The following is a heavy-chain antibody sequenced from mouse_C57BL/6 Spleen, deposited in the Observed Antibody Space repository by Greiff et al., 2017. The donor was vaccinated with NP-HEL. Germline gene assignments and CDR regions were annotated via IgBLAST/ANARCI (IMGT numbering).Heavy chain of an antibody. J-gene: IGHJ1*03. CDR1: GFTFSDYG. D-gene: IGHD1-1*01. CDR3: ARGDYYGRYWYFDV. Sequence: DVKLVESGGGLVKPGGSLKLSCAASGFTFSDYGMHWVRQAPEKGLEWVAYISSGSSTIYYADTVKGRFTISRDNAKNTLFLQMTSLRSEDTAMYYCARGDYYGRYWYFDVWGTGTTVTVSS. V-gene: IGHV5-17*01. CDR2: ISSGSSTI.